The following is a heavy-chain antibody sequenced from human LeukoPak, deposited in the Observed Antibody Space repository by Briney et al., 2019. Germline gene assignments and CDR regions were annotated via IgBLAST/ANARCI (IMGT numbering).Heavy chain of an antibody. J-gene: IGHJ4*02. D-gene: IGHD3-16*02. CDR2: IYTSGST. CDR1: GGSISSCY. Sequence: PSETLSLTCTVSGGSISSCYWSWIRQPAGKGLEWIGRIYTSGSTNYNPSLKSRVTMSVDTSKNQFSLKLSSVTAADTAVYYCAATPAYYDYVWGSYRYYYFDYWGQGTLVTVYS. CDR3: AATPAYYDYVWGSYRYYYFDY. V-gene: IGHV4-4*07.